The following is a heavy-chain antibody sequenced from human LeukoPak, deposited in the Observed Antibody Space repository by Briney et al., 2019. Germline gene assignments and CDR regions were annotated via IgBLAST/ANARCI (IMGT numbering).Heavy chain of an antibody. J-gene: IGHJ5*02. V-gene: IGHV1-2*02. D-gene: IGHD2-15*01. CDR2: INPNSDGT. CDR1: GYTFTGYS. Sequence: SVKLSCKASGYTFTGYSMHWVRQAPGQGLEWMGWINPNSDGTNYAQKFQGRVTMTRDMSISTAYMELSRLRSDDTAVYYCARDGVYCSGGSCYHHYNWFDPWGQGTLVTVSS. CDR3: ARDGVYCSGGSCYHHYNWFDP.